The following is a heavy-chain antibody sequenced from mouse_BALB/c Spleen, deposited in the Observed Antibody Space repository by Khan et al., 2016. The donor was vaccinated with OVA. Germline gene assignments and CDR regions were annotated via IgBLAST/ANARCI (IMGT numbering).Heavy chain of an antibody. Sequence: QIQLVQSGPELKKPGETVKISCKASGYSFRNFGMNWVKEAPGKGLEWMGWINTYTGETTYADDFKGRFAFSLETSASTAYLQLSNLTYEDTATYFCARPPYISYTLAYWGQGTLVTVSA. CDR3: ARPPYISYTLAY. V-gene: IGHV9-3-1*01. D-gene: IGHD2-10*01. J-gene: IGHJ4*01. CDR2: INTYTGET. CDR1: GYSFRNFG.